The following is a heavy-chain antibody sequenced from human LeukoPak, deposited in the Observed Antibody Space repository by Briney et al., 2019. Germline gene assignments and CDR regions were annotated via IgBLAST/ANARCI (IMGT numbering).Heavy chain of an antibody. CDR2: ISYDGSNK. V-gene: IGHV3-30-3*01. D-gene: IGHD5-18*01. CDR3: ARDLNSGYSYGSPFDY. Sequence: PGRSLRLSCAASGFTFSSYAMHWVRQAPGKGLEWVAVISYDGSNKYYADSVKGRFTISRDNSKNTLYLQMNSLRAEDTAVYYCARDLNSGYSYGSPFDYWGQGTLVTVSS. J-gene: IGHJ4*02. CDR1: GFTFSSYA.